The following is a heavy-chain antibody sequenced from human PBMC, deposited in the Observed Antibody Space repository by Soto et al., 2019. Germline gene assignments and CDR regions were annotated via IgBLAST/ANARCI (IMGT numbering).Heavy chain of an antibody. CDR2: IIPIFGTA. J-gene: IGHJ6*02. D-gene: IGHD6-6*01. CDR1: GGTLSSYA. V-gene: IGHV1-69*06. CDR3: AREGDSSSSPYGMDV. Sequence: GASVKVSCKASGGTLSSYAISWVRQAPGQGLEWMGGIIPIFGTANYAQKFQGRVTITADKSTSTAYMELSSLRSEDTAVYYCAREGDSSSSPYGMDVWGQGTTVTV.